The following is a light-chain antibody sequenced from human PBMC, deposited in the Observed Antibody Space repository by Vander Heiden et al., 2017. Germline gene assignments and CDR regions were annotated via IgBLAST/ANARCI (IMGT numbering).Light chain of an antibody. V-gene: IGKV1-5*03. J-gene: IGKJ3*01. CDR2: KVS. CDR1: ETIICW. Sequence: DIQRTQSPSTLSASVADRVTITRRPNETIICWLAWDQQKPGKAPKVLIYKVSTLQSGVPVRFSGGGSGTEFTLTISSLQPDDFANYYCQRYHRQLTFGPGTKVDIK. CDR3: QRYHRQLT.